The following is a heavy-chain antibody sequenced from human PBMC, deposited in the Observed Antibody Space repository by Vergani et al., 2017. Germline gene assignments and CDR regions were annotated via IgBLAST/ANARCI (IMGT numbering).Heavy chain of an antibody. D-gene: IGHD3-10*01. V-gene: IGHV3-33*01. CDR3: ARDRGSGSSKLYYYGMDV. J-gene: IGHJ6*02. Sequence: QGQLVESGGGIVQPGRSLTLSCVASRSTFKTYGMHWVRQAPGKGLEWVGLIYYDGSNAYYADSVKGRFTISRDNAKNSLYLQMSSLRAEDTAVYYCARDRGSGSSKLYYYGMDVWGQGTTVTVSS. CDR1: RSTFKTYG. CDR2: IYYDGSNA.